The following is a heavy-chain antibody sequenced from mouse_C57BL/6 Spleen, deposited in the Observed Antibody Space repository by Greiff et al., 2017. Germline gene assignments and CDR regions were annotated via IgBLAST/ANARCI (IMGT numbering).Heavy chain of an antibody. V-gene: IGHV5-4*03. CDR2: ISDGGSYT. CDR1: GFTFSSYA. J-gene: IGHJ4*01. Sequence: VKLVESGAGLVKPGGSLKLSCAASGFTFSSYAMSWVRQTPEKRLEWVATISDGGSYTYYPDNVKGRFTISGDNARNNLYLQMSHLKSEDTAMYYCAGSRSNLYYYAMDYWGQGTSVTVSS. D-gene: IGHD2-5*01. CDR3: AGSRSNLYYYAMDY.